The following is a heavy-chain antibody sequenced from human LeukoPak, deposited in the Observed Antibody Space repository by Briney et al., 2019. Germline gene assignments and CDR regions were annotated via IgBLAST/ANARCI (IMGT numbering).Heavy chain of an antibody. D-gene: IGHD3-22*01. CDR3: ARGPPTIVVVITTGDFDS. CDR1: GYTFTGYY. CDR2: INPNSGGT. J-gene: IGHJ4*02. V-gene: IGHV1-2*02. Sequence: GSVKVSCKASGYTFTGYYIHWVRQAPGQGLEWMGWINPNSGGTNYAQKFQGRVTMTRDTSISTAYMELRRLRSDDRAVYYCARGPPTIVVVITTGDFDSWGQGTLVTVSS.